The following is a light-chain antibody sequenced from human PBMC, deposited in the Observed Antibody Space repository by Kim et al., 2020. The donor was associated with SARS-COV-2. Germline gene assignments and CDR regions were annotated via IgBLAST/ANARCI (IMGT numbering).Light chain of an antibody. V-gene: IGLV1-47*01. CDR2: RNN. J-gene: IGLJ3*02. Sequence: GQRVTFSCSGSSSNIGSNAVYWDQQLPGTAPKLLNDRNNQRPSGVPDRFSGSKSGTSASLAISGLRSEDEADYYCASWDDSLNGWVFGGWTKLTVL. CDR3: ASWDDSLNGWV. CDR1: SSNIGSNA.